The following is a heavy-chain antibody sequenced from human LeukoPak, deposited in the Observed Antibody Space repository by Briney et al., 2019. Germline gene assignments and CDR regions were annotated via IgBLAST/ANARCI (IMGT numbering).Heavy chain of an antibody. CDR3: VGAPVCGSGSFWGYFDY. D-gene: IGHD3-10*01. Sequence: GESLKISCKGAGYSFANYWIGWVRQMPGKGLEWMGIIFPGDSNTRYSPSFQGQVTMSADKSLSTAYLQWSSLKASDTAMYYCVGAPVCGSGSFWGYFDYWGQGTLVTVSS. CDR2: IFPGDSNT. J-gene: IGHJ4*02. V-gene: IGHV5-51*01. CDR1: GYSFANYW.